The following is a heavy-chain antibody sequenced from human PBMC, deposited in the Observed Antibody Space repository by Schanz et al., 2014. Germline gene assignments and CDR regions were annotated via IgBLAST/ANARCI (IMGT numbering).Heavy chain of an antibody. CDR1: GFPFRSYV. J-gene: IGHJ6*02. D-gene: IGHD2-2*01. Sequence: QVQLVESGGGVVQPGRSLRLSCAASGFPFRSYVMHWVRQAPGKGLEWVAFISYDGNNQYYADSVKGRFTISRDNSKNTLYLQMNSLRAEDTAVYYCAKDLVVVPAAMGGMDVWGQGTTVTVSS. CDR3: AKDLVVVPAAMGGMDV. CDR2: ISYDGNNQ. V-gene: IGHV3-30*04.